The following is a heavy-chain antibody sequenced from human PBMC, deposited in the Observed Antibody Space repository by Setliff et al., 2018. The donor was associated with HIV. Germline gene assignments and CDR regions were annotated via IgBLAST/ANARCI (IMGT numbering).Heavy chain of an antibody. V-gene: IGHV1-69*06. J-gene: IGHJ6*03. CDR1: GGTFSSYA. D-gene: IGHD6-19*01. CDR3: ARSLERQWLVPYYMDV. Sequence: GASVKVSCKASGGTFSSYAISWVRQAPGQGLEWMGRIIPIFGTPNYAQKFQGRVTITADKSTTTAYMELSSLRSEDTAVYYCARSLERQWLVPYYMDVWGKGTTVTVSS. CDR2: IIPIFGTP.